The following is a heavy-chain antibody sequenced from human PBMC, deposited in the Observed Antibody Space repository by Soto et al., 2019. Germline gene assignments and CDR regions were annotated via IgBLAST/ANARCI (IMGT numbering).Heavy chain of an antibody. CDR1: GFTFSNYG. J-gene: IGHJ4*02. CDR3: ARDRGSRRYFDSSGFWADS. CDR2: VVYDGSKK. V-gene: IGHV3-33*08. D-gene: IGHD3-22*01. Sequence: QVQLVESGGGVAQPGRSLRLSCAASGFTFSNYGMDWVRQAPGKGLEWVAAVVYDGSKKYYADSVKCRFTVSRDNYKNTLFLEMNALRAEDTAVYYCARDRGSRRYFDSSGFWADSWGQGTLVTVSS.